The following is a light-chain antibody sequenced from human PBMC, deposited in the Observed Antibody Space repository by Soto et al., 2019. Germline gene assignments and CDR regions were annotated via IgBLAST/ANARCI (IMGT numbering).Light chain of an antibody. J-gene: IGKJ1*01. CDR2: GAS. CDR3: QQDYNLPRT. V-gene: IGKV3D-7*01. Sequence: PGERVTLSCRASQSVSSSYLTWYQQKPGQAPRLLIYGASTRATSIPARFSGSGSVTDFTLTISSLQPEDFAVYYCQQDYNLPRTFGQGTKVELK. CDR1: QSVSSSY.